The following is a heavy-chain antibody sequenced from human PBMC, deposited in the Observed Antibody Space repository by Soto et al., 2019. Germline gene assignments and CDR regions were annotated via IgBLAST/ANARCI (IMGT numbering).Heavy chain of an antibody. J-gene: IGHJ4*02. CDR2: IIPFFATT. CDR3: ARVVPSRPLDD. D-gene: IGHD6-6*01. Sequence: SVKVSCKASGGTFSKYAINWVRQAPGQVLEWMGGIIPFFATTSYAQKFQGRVTITADKSTSAVYMELSSLKSEDTAVYYCARVVPSRPLDDWGQGTLVTVSS. V-gene: IGHV1-69*06. CDR1: GGTFSKYA.